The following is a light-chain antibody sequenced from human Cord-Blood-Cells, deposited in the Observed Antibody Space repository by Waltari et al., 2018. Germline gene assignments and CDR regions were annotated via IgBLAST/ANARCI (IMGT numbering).Light chain of an antibody. V-gene: IGLV2-14*03. J-gene: IGLJ3*02. Sequence: QSALTQPASVSGSPGQSITISCTGTSSDGGGYNYVSWYQQNPGKAPKLMIYDVSNRPSGVSNRFSGSKSGNTASLTISGLQAEDEADYYCSSYTSSSTWVFGGGTKLTVL. CDR2: DVS. CDR1: SSDGGGYNY. CDR3: SSYTSSSTWV.